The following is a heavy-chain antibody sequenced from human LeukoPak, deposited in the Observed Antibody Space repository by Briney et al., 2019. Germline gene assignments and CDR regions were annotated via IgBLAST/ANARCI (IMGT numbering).Heavy chain of an antibody. CDR3: ARDRTTAKPYYMDV. CDR1: GGSFSGYY. V-gene: IGHV4-34*01. Sequence: SETLSLTCAVYGGSFSGYYWSWIRQPPGKGLEWIGEINHGGSTNYNPSLKSRVTISLDTSKNQFSLKVSSVTAADTAVYYCARDRTTAKPYYMDVWGKGTTVTVSS. J-gene: IGHJ6*03. CDR2: INHGGST. D-gene: IGHD4-17*01.